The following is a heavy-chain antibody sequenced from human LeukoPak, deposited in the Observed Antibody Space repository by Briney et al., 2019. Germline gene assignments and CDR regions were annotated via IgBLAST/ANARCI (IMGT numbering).Heavy chain of an antibody. CDR2: ISDSGTTI. V-gene: IGHV3-48*03. J-gene: IGHJ4*02. D-gene: IGHD6-19*01. CDR3: ARHLYSSGWYLDY. Sequence: GGSLRLSCAASGFTFSSYAINWVRHAPGKGLEWVSYISDSGTTIYYADSVKGRFTVSRDNARNSLFLQMSSLRPEDTAVYYCARHLYSSGWYLDYWGQGTLVTVSS. CDR1: GFTFSSYA.